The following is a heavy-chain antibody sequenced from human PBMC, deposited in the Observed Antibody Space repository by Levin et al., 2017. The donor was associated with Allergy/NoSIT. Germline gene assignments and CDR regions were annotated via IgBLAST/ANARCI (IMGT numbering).Heavy chain of an antibody. D-gene: IGHD2-2*03. CDR3: ARGVGYCSSTTCYHYFDY. CDR1: GFTFSSYW. Sequence: PGGSLRLSCEASGFTFSSYWMDWVRQAPGKGLVWVSRIKSDGTNTTYADSVKGRFTISRDNAKNTLYLQINDVRVDDTAVYYCARGVGYCSSTTCYHYFDYWGQGTPVTVSS. J-gene: IGHJ4*02. V-gene: IGHV3-74*03. CDR2: IKSDGTNT.